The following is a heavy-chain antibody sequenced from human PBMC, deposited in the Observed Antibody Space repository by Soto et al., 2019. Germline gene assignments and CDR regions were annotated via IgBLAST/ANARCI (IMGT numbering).Heavy chain of an antibody. D-gene: IGHD2-21*02. J-gene: IGHJ4*02. CDR2: ISLYHHST. CDR1: VYAFTDYF. V-gene: IGHV1-46*01. CDR3: ARQLYSCGGDCPYYMDY. Sequence: GSVRVVDKPSVYAFTDYFIHLVRRAPGQGLEWIGIISLYHHSTSYAQKFQGRLTVTADTSTTTVYMDLSSLTSEDSAVYWCARQLYSCGGDCPYYMDYWGQGTLVTVSS.